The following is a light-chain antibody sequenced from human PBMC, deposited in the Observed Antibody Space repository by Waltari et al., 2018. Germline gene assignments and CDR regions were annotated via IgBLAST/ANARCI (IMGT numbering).Light chain of an antibody. CDR2: DAS. CDR3: QQYNAYPFT. J-gene: IGKJ4*01. Sequence: DVQMTQSPSSVSASVGDRVTITCRASQDIDNDVAWFQHKTGQAPKSLIYDASSLQSGLPSRFSGSGSGTHFTLTISALQSEDFTTYYCQQYNAYPFTFGGGTKIEI. CDR1: QDIDND. V-gene: IGKV1-16*01.